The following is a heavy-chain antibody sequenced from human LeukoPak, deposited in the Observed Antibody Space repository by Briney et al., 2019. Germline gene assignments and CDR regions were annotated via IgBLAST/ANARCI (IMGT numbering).Heavy chain of an antibody. D-gene: IGHD7-27*01. CDR3: AKDKTGIGVFDY. CDR1: GFTFDDYA. CDR2: ISWNSGSI. V-gene: IGHV3-9*01. Sequence: GRSLRLSCAASGFTFDDYAMHWVRQAPGKGLEWVSGISWNSGSIGYADSVKGRFTISRDNAMNSLYLQMNSLRAEDTALYYCAKDKTGIGVFDYWGQGTLVTVSS. J-gene: IGHJ4*02.